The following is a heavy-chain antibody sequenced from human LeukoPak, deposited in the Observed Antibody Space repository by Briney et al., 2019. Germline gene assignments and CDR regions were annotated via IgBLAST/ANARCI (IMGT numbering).Heavy chain of an antibody. D-gene: IGHD3-16*01. J-gene: IGHJ4*02. Sequence: GESLRLSCAVSGFTLSRHWMSWVRQAAGEGLEWVAHIRQDGNWRHHVDSVKGRFTISRDNAKNSLYLQMNSLRFEDTAVYYCARFGDPSTTLVRWGEGARVTVSS. V-gene: IGHV3-7*01. CDR2: IRQDGNWR. CDR1: GFTLSRHW. CDR3: ARFGDPSTTLVR.